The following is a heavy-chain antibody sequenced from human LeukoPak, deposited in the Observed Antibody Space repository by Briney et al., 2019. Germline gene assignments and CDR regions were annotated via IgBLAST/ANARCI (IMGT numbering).Heavy chain of an antibody. J-gene: IGHJ4*02. CDR1: GFTFSSYW. Sequence: GGSLRLSCTASGFTFSSYWMHWVRQAPGKGLVWVSRINSDGGSTSYADSVKGRFTISRDNAKNTLYLQMDSLRAEDTAVYYCARRIQGMAPYYFDYWGQGTLVTVSS. CDR2: INSDGGST. CDR3: ARRIQGMAPYYFDY. D-gene: IGHD5-24*01. V-gene: IGHV3-74*01.